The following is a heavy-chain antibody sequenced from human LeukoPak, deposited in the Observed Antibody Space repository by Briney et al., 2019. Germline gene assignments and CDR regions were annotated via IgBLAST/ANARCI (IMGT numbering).Heavy chain of an antibody. Sequence: GGSLRLSCAASGFTFSSYAMSWVRQAPGKGLEWVSAISGSGGSTYYADSVKGRFTISRDNSKNTLYLQMNSLRAEDTALYYCARDRGVYGVDYWGQGTLVTVSS. CDR3: ARDRGVYGVDY. J-gene: IGHJ4*02. V-gene: IGHV3-23*01. D-gene: IGHD4-17*01. CDR1: GFTFSSYA. CDR2: ISGSGGST.